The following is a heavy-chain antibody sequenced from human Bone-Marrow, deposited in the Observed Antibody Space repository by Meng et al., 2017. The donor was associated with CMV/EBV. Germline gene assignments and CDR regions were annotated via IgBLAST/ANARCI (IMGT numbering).Heavy chain of an antibody. CDR3: ARDGSGSSLAADAFDI. V-gene: IGHV4-61*01. Sequence: GSLRLSCTVSGGSVSSGSYYWSWIRQPPGKGLEWIGYIYYSESTNYNPSLKSRVTISVDTSKNQFSLKLSSVTAADTAVYYCARDGSGSSLAADAFDIWGQGTMVTVSS. J-gene: IGHJ3*02. CDR1: GGSVSSGSYY. CDR2: IYYSEST. D-gene: IGHD1-26*01.